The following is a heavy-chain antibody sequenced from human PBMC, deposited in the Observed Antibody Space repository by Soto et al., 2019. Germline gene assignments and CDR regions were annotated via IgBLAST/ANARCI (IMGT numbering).Heavy chain of an antibody. V-gene: IGHV1-18*01. Sequence: ASVKVSCKASGYIFTNYAMHWVRQAPGQGLEWMGWISVYNGYANYAQKLQGRVLMTADTSTNTAYMELSSLRSDDTAMYYCTKNSTSWYDSWGQGSLVTVSS. CDR3: TKNSTSWYDS. CDR1: GYIFTNYA. J-gene: IGHJ5*01. CDR2: ISVYNGYA. D-gene: IGHD2-2*01.